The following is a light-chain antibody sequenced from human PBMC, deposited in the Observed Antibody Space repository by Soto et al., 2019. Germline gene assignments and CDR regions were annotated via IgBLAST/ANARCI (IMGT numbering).Light chain of an antibody. Sequence: EIVMTQSPATLSVSPGEGATLSCRASQGIGSTLAWYQQKPGQSPRLLISDASNRATGIPARFSGSGTGTDFTLTISSLEPEDFVVYYCQQRSNWPPTFGKGTKLEIK. CDR2: DAS. V-gene: IGKV3-11*01. CDR1: QGIGST. J-gene: IGKJ2*01. CDR3: QQRSNWPPT.